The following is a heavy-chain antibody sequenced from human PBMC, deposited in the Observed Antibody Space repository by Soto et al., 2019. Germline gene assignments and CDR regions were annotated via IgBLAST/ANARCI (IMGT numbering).Heavy chain of an antibody. CDR2: ISTYNGDT. Sequence: QVKRVQSGAAGKNPGASVKVSCKASGYTFTNYGITWVRLPPGQGLGGMGWISTYNGDTHYAQKIQGRVTLTTDTSATTAYMELRSLRSDDSAVYYCASGVWSSTSPMGYYFYYGLDVWGQGTTVTVSS. CDR3: ASGVWSSTSPMGYYFYYGLDV. D-gene: IGHD6-6*01. V-gene: IGHV1-18*04. J-gene: IGHJ6*02. CDR1: GYTFTNYG.